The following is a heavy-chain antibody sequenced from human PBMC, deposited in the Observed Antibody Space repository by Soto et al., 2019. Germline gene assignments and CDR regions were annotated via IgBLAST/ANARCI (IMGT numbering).Heavy chain of an antibody. Sequence: PGGSLRLSCAASGFTFSSYGMHWVRQAPGKGLEWVAVIWYDGSNKYYADSVKGRFTISRDNSKNTLYLQMNSLRAEDTAVYYCAKDLIAVAGTADLVDYWGQGTLVTVSS. CDR3: AKDLIAVAGTADLVDY. CDR2: IWYDGSNK. D-gene: IGHD6-19*01. CDR1: GFTFSSYG. J-gene: IGHJ4*02. V-gene: IGHV3-30*02.